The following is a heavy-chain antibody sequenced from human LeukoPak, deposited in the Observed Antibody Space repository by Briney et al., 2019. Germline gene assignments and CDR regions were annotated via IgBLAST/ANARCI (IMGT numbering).Heavy chain of an antibody. D-gene: IGHD6-13*01. CDR1: GFTFSNAW. Sequence: PGGSLRLSCAASGFTFSNAWMSWVRQAPGKGLEWVGRIKSKTDGGTTDYAAPVKGRFTISRDDSKNTLYLQMNSLKTEDTAVYYCTTVLTHSSSKIRPSYYYYYYYMDVWGKGTTVTVSS. J-gene: IGHJ6*03. V-gene: IGHV3-15*01. CDR2: IKSKTDGGTT. CDR3: TTVLTHSSSKIRPSYYYYYYYMDV.